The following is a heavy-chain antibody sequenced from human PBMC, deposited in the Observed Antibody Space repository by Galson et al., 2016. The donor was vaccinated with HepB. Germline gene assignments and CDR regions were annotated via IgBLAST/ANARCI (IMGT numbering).Heavy chain of an antibody. CDR2: IYDSGTT. V-gene: IGHV4-59*01. Sequence: LTCTVSCGSIDSYYWNWIRQPPGKGVEWIGYIYDSGTTNYNPSLKSRVTISVDTSKNQFSLNLSSVTAADTAVYYCARGPSGSYAGWFDPWGQGALVTVSS. CDR3: ARGPSGSYAGWFDP. J-gene: IGHJ5*02. D-gene: IGHD1-26*01. CDR1: CGSIDSYY.